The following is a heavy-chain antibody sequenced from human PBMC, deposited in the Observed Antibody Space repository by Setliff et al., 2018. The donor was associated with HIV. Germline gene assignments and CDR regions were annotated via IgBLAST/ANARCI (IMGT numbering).Heavy chain of an antibody. CDR3: ARDPSGSYHPLGY. CDR2: IHSSGNT. Sequence: SETLSLTCTVSNGSISGYHWSWIRQPAGKGLEWIGRIHSSGNTNYNPSLKSRITMSVDTSKNQFSLKLSSVSAADTAVYYCARDPSGSYHPLGYWGQGTLVTVSS. CDR1: NGSISGYH. V-gene: IGHV4-4*07. J-gene: IGHJ4*02. D-gene: IGHD1-26*01.